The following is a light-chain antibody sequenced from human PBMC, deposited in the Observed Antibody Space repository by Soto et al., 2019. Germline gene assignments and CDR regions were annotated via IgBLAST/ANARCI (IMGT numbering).Light chain of an antibody. CDR1: RSVSAS. V-gene: IGKV3-11*01. CDR2: ADS. CDR3: QQRYSWPIT. J-gene: IGKJ5*01. Sequence: EIVLTQSPGTLSLSPGDRATLSCRASRSVSASLAWYQLKPGQAPRLLIYADSNRATGIPARFSGSGSGTDFTLTISSLEPEDFSVYYCQQRYSWPITFGQGTRLEIK.